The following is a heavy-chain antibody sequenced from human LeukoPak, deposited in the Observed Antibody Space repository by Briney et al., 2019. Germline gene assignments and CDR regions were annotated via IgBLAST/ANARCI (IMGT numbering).Heavy chain of an antibody. CDR1: GYTFTRYY. D-gene: IGHD4-17*01. Sequence: ASVKVSCKASGYTFTRYYMHWVRQAPGQGLEWMGRINPNFGGTNYAQKFQGRVTMTRDTSISTAYMELSRLRSDDTAVYYCARGLTVTDAFDIWGQGTMVTVSS. CDR2: INPNFGGT. V-gene: IGHV1-2*06. CDR3: ARGLTVTDAFDI. J-gene: IGHJ3*02.